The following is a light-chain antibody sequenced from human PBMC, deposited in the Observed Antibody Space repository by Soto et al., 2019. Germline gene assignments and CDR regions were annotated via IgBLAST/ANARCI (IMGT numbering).Light chain of an antibody. J-gene: IGLJ1*01. CDR3: GSYTGSIYV. CDR2: EVS. Sequence: QSALTQPASVSGSPGQSITISCTGTSSDVGGHKFVSWYQQHPGKAPKLMIYEVSNRPSGVSSRFSGSKSGNTASLTISGLQAEDEADYYCGSYTGSIYVFGTGTKVTVL. CDR1: SSDVGGHKF. V-gene: IGLV2-14*01.